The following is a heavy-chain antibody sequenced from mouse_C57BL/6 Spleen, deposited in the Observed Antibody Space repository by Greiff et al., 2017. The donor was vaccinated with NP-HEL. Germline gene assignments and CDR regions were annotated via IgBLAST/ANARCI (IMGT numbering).Heavy chain of an antibody. CDR1: GYTFTSYW. D-gene: IGHD3-2*02. CDR2: IDPSDSYT. Sequence: VQLQQPGAELVMPGASVKLSCKASGYTFTSYWMHWVKQRPGQGLEWIGEIDPSDSYTNYNQKFKGKSTLTVDKSSSTAYMQLSSLTSEDSAVYYCARRGDSSGYVWFAYWGQGTLVTVSA. J-gene: IGHJ3*01. CDR3: ARRGDSSGYVWFAY. V-gene: IGHV1-69*01.